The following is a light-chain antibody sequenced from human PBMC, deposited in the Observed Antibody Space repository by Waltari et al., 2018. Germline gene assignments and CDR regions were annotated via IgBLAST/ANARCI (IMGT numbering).Light chain of an antibody. CDR3: SSFTRTNSWV. CDR1: SSDVGGYNY. Sequence: HSALAQPASVSGSPGQSITISCTGTSSDVGGYNYVSWYQQHPGKPPRLMIYDVNNPPSGVSKRFTGCKSGNTASLTISGLQAEDEADYYCSSFTRTNSWVFGGGTKLTVL. CDR2: DVN. J-gene: IGLJ3*02. V-gene: IGLV2-14*03.